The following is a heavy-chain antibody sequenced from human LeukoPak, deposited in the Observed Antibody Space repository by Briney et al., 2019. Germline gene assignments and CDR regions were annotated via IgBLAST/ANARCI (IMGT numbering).Heavy chain of an antibody. D-gene: IGHD5-24*01. V-gene: IGHV3-21*01. J-gene: IGHJ4*02. Sequence: NPGRSLRLSCAASGFTFSSYSMNWVRQAPGKGLEWVSSISSSSSYIYYADSVKGRFTISRDNAKNSLYLQMNSLRAEDTAVYYCARGDGWMATIRWIDYWGQGALVTVSS. CDR2: ISSSSSYI. CDR1: GFTFSSYS. CDR3: ARGDGWMATIRWIDY.